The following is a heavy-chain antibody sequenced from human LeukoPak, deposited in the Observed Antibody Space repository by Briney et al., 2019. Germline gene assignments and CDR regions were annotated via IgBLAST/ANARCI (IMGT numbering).Heavy chain of an antibody. V-gene: IGHV4-4*02. CDR2: IYHSGST. CDR3: ARASWSGFIAGYFDL. CDR1: GGSISSSNW. J-gene: IGHJ2*01. D-gene: IGHD3-3*01. Sequence: SETLSLTCAVSGGSISSSNWWSWVRQPPGKGLEWIGEIYHSGSTNYNPSLKSRVTISVDKSKNQFSLKLSSVTAADTAVYYCARASWSGFIAGYFDLWGRGTLVTVSS.